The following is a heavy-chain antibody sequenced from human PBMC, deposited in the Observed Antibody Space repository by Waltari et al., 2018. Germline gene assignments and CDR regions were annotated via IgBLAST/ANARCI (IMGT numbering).Heavy chain of an antibody. D-gene: IGHD3-9*01. V-gene: IGHV4-30-4*08. J-gene: IGHJ4*02. CDR2: IYQSGST. CDR3: ASQYYDILTGYHTPFDY. Sequence: QVQLQESGPGLVKPSQTLSLPCTVSGGSISSGGYYWSWIRQPPGKGLEWIGYIYQSGSTYYNPSLKSRVTISVDRSKNQFSLKLSSVTAADTAVYYCASQYYDILTGYHTPFDYWGQGTLVTVSS. CDR1: GGSISSGGYY.